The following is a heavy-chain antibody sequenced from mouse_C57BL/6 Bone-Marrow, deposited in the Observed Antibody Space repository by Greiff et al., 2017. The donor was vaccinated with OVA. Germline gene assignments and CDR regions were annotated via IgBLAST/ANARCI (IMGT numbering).Heavy chain of an antibody. J-gene: IGHJ1*03. D-gene: IGHD1-1*01. CDR3: AIATTVVATDWYFDG. V-gene: IGHV1-7*01. CDR1: GYTFTSYW. Sequence: VQLQESGAELAKPGASVKLSCKASGYTFTSYWMHWVKQRPGQGLEWIGYINPSSGNTKYNQKFKDKATLTADKSSSTAYMQLSSLTYEDSAVYYCAIATTVVATDWYFDGWGTGTTVTVSS. CDR2: INPSSGNT.